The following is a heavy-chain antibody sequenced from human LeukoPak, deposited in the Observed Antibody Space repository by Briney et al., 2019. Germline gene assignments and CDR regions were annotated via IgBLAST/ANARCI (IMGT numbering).Heavy chain of an antibody. CDR3: SSMRRNWFDP. V-gene: IGHV4-39*02. Sequence: SETLSLTCTVSGGSISSSNYYWGWIRQPPGKGLEWIGSIYYSGSTYYNPSLKSPVTISVDTTKNHFSLKLSSVTAADTAVYYCSSMRRNWFDPWGQGTLVTVSS. J-gene: IGHJ5*02. CDR2: IYYSGST. D-gene: IGHD2-2*01. CDR1: GGSISSSNYY.